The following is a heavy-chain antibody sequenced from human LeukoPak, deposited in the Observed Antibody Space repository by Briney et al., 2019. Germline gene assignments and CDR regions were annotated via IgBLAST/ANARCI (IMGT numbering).Heavy chain of an antibody. CDR3: ARHEEEDGYNAKTFHY. CDR2: IYYSGRT. D-gene: IGHD5-24*01. J-gene: IGHJ4*02. V-gene: IGHV4-39*01. CDR1: GGSISGSNYY. Sequence: KPSETLSLNCTVSGGSISGSNYYWGWIRQSPEMGLEWIGSIYYSGRTYYNPSLKSRVTVSVDTSNNHFSLRLSSVTAADTAVYYCARHEEEDGYNAKTFHYWGQGTLVTVSS.